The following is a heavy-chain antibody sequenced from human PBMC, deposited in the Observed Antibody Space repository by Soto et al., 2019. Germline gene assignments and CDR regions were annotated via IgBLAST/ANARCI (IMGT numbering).Heavy chain of an antibody. J-gene: IGHJ4*02. Sequence: QVQLVQSGAEVKKPGSSVKVSCKTSGGDFKNYGVSWVRQDPGQGLEWMGGIVPVFGSAKYGQIFQGRVTITADDLTSTTYMELSGLKPEDTAIYYCAREIAATGFHFWGQGTLVIVSS. CDR1: GGDFKNYG. CDR2: IVPVFGSA. V-gene: IGHV1-69*12. D-gene: IGHD3-9*01. CDR3: AREIAATGFHF.